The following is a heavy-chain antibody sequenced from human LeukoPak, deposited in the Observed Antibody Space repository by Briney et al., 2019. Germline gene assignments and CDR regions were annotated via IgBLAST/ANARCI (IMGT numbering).Heavy chain of an antibody. D-gene: IGHD2-15*01. J-gene: IGHJ5*02. Sequence: TSETLSLTCTVSGGSISSSSYYWGWIRQPPGKGLEWIGSIYYSGSTYYNPSLKSRVTISVDTSKNQFSLKLSSVTAADTAVYYCARRRIVVVAATPGHNWFDPWGQGTLVTVSS. CDR3: ARRRIVVVAATPGHNWFDP. V-gene: IGHV4-39*01. CDR1: GGSISSSSYY. CDR2: IYYSGST.